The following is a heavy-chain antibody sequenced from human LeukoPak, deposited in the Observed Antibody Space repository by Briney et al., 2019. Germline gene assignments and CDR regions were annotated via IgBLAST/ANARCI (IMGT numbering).Heavy chain of an antibody. CDR3: ARHFRGYDILTGYYGSCWFDP. Sequence: PSETLSLTCTVSGGSISSSSYYWGWIRQPPGKGLEWIGSIYYSGSTYYNPSLKSRVTISVDTSKNQFSLKLSSVTAADTAVYYCARHFRGYDILTGYYGSCWFDPWGQRTLVTVSS. CDR1: GGSISSSSYY. V-gene: IGHV4-39*01. CDR2: IYYSGST. D-gene: IGHD3-9*01. J-gene: IGHJ5*02.